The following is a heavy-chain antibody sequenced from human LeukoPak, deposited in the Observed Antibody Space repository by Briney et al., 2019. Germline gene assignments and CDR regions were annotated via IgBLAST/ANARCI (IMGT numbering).Heavy chain of an antibody. Sequence: SQTLSLTCTVSGGSISSGGYYWSWIRQPPGKGLEWIGYIYHSGSTYYNPSLKSRVTISVDRSKNQFSLKLSSVTAADTAVYYCARLVAAAGHGDYWGQGTLVTVSS. D-gene: IGHD6-13*01. V-gene: IGHV4-30-2*01. CDR1: GGSISSGGYY. CDR3: ARLVAAAGHGDY. J-gene: IGHJ4*02. CDR2: IYHSGST.